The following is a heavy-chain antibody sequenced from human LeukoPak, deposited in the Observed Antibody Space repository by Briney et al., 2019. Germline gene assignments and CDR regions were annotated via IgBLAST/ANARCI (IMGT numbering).Heavy chain of an antibody. CDR1: GFTFSSYA. J-gene: IGHJ4*02. Sequence: GGSLRLSCAASGFTFSSYAMSWVRQAPGKGLEWVSAISGSGGSTYYADSVKGRFTISRDNSKNTLYLQMNSLRAEDTAVYYCAKRREDIVVVVAATPLSDYWGQGTLVTVSS. CDR2: ISGSGGST. D-gene: IGHD2-15*01. CDR3: AKRREDIVVVVAATPLSDY. V-gene: IGHV3-23*01.